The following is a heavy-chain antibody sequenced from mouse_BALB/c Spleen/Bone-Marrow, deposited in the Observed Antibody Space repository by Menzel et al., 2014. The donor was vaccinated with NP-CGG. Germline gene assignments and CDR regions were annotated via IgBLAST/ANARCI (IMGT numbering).Heavy chain of an antibody. CDR1: GFTSSSYG. CDR3: ARIWAYYAMDY. CDR2: INSNGGST. D-gene: IGHD4-1*01. V-gene: IGHV5-6-3*01. Sequence: EVHLVESGGGLVQPGGSLKLSCAASGFTSSSYGMSWVRQTPDKRLELVATINSNGGSTYYPDSVKGRFTISRDNAKNTLYLQMSSLKSEDTAMYYCARIWAYYAMDYWGQGTSVTVSS. J-gene: IGHJ4*01.